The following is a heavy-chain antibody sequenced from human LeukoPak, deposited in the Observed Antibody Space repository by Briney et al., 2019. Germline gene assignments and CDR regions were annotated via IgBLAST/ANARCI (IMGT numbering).Heavy chain of an antibody. J-gene: IGHJ4*02. CDR1: GGSVSSGSYY. V-gene: IGHV4-61*01. Sequence: PSETLSLTCTVSGGSVSSGSYYWSWIRQPPGKGLEWIGYIYYSGSTNYNPSLKSRVTISVDTSKNQFSLKLGSVTAADTAVYYCASDDDKYGSGWYGIVSWGQGTLVTVSS. CDR2: IYYSGST. D-gene: IGHD6-19*01. CDR3: ASDDDKYGSGWYGIVS.